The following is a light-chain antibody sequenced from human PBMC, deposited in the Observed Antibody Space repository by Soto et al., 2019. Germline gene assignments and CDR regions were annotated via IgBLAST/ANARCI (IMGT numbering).Light chain of an antibody. Sequence: DIQMTQSPSSLSTSIGDRVTITCRASQSIINYLNWYQQKPGKAPNLLIYGASNLQRGVPSRFSGSGSGTDFTLTISSLQPEDFAIYYCQQSYNTPLTFGGGTKVEIQ. J-gene: IGKJ4*01. V-gene: IGKV1-39*01. CDR2: GAS. CDR3: QQSYNTPLT. CDR1: QSIINY.